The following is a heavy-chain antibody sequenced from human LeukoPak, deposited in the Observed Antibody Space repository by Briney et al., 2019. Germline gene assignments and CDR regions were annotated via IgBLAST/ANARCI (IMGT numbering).Heavy chain of an antibody. J-gene: IGHJ4*02. Sequence: SETLSLTCTVSGGSISSSSYYWGWIRQPPGKGLEWIGCIYYSGSTYYNPSLKSRVTISVDTSKNQFSLKLSSVTAADTAVYYCASQVCSGGSCYHPSVDYWGQGTLVTVSS. CDR1: GGSISSSSYY. D-gene: IGHD2-15*01. CDR2: IYYSGST. V-gene: IGHV4-39*01. CDR3: ASQVCSGGSCYHPSVDY.